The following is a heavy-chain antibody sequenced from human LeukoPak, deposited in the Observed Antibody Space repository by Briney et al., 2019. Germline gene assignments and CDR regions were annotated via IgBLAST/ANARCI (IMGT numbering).Heavy chain of an antibody. D-gene: IGHD3-10*01. Sequence: PSETLSLTCAVYGGSFSGYYWSWIRQPPGKRLEWIGEINHSGSTNYNPSLKSRVTISVDTSKNQFSLKLSSVTAADTAVYYCAREGSYGSGSYYNLWFDPWGQGTLVTVSS. V-gene: IGHV4-34*01. CDR1: GGSFSGYY. J-gene: IGHJ5*02. CDR2: INHSGST. CDR3: AREGSYGSGSYYNLWFDP.